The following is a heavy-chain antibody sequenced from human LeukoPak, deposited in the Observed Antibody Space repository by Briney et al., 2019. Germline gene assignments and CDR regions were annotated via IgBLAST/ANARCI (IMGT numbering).Heavy chain of an antibody. CDR1: GFTFSSYA. V-gene: IGHV3-64*01. CDR2: ISSNGGST. J-gene: IGHJ3*02. Sequence: GGSLRLSCAASGFTFSSYAMHWVRQASGKGLEYVSAISSNGGSTYYAHSVKGRFTISRDNSKNTLYLQLGSLRAEDMAVYYCARQTYAFDIWGQGTMVTVSS. CDR3: ARQTYAFDI.